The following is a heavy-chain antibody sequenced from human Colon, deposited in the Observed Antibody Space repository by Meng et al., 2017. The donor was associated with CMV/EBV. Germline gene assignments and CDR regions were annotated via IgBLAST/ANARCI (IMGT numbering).Heavy chain of an antibody. CDR3: ARLMLPAVQGAFDI. CDR2: INTSGTT. D-gene: IGHD3-16*01. CDR1: VGSITSVNYY. Sequence: QWQLRRACPGLVKPSQTLSLTCTVSVGSITSVNYYWSWIRQPAGKGLEWIGRINTSGTTHYNPSLGGRVAMSVDTSNNQFSLRLTSVTAADTALYYCARLMLPAVQGAFDIWGQGTMVTVSS. V-gene: IGHV4-61*02. J-gene: IGHJ3*02.